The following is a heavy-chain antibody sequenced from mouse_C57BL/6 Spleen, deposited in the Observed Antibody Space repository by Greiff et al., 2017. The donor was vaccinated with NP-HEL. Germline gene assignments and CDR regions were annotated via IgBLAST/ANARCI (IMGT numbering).Heavy chain of an antibody. D-gene: IGHD1-1*01. CDR1: GYAFTNYL. Sequence: VQLQQSGAELVRPGTSVKVSCKASGYAFTNYLIEWVKQRPGQGLEWIGVINPGSGGTNYNEKFKGKATLTADKSSSTAYMQFSSLTSEDSAVYFCARGGYYGSSYDYWGQGTTLTVSS. V-gene: IGHV1-54*01. CDR2: INPGSGGT. CDR3: ARGGYYGSSYDY. J-gene: IGHJ2*01.